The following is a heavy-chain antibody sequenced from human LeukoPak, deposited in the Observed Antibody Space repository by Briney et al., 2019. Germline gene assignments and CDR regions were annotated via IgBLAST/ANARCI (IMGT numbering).Heavy chain of an antibody. V-gene: IGHV1-46*01. CDR2: INPSGGST. CDR1: GYTFTSYY. D-gene: IGHD5-24*01. Sequence: ASVKVSCKASGYTFTSYYMHWVRQAPGQGLEWMGIINPSGGSTSYAQKFQGRVTMTRDTSISTAYMELSRLRSDDTAVYYCARELEMATITPLDYWGQGTLVTVSS. J-gene: IGHJ4*02. CDR3: ARELEMATITPLDY.